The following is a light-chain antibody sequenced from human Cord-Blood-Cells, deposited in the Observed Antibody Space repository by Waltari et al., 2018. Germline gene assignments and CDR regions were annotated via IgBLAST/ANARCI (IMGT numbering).Light chain of an antibody. V-gene: IGLV2-14*03. CDR3: SSYTSSSTWV. CDR2: DVS. Sequence: QSALTQPASVSGSPGQSTTISCTGTSSDVGGYNYVSWYQQHPGKAPKLMIYDVSNRPSGVSNRFSGSKSGNTASLTIYGLQAEDEADYYCSSYTSSSTWVFGGGTKLTVL. J-gene: IGLJ3*02. CDR1: SSDVGGYNY.